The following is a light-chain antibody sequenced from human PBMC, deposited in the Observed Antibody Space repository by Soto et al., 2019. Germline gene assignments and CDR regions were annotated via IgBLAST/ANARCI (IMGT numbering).Light chain of an antibody. J-gene: IGLJ3*02. V-gene: IGLV1-51*01. Sequence: QSVLTQPPSVSAAPGQKVTISCSGSSSNIGNNYVSWYQQLPGTAPKLLIYDNYKRPSGIPDRFSGSKSDTSATLGIAGLQTGDEADYYCGTWDSSLSAGVFGGGTKVTVL. CDR3: GTWDSSLSAGV. CDR1: SSNIGNNY. CDR2: DNY.